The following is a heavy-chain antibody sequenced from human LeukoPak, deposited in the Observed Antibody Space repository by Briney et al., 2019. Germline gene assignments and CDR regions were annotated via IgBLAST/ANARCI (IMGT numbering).Heavy chain of an antibody. V-gene: IGHV4-34*01. J-gene: IGHJ5*02. D-gene: IGHD2-15*01. CDR1: GGSCSGYY. CDR2: INHSGST. CDR3: ARGGSRSRWFDP. Sequence: SETLTLTCAVYGGSCSGYYWSLIRQPPGKGLEWIGEINHSGSTNYNPSLKSRVTLSVDTSKNQFSLKLSSVTAADTAVYYCARGGSRSRWFDPWGQGTLVTVS.